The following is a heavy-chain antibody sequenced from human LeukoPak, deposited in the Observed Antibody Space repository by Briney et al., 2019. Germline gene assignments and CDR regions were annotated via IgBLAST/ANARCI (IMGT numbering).Heavy chain of an antibody. CDR2: ISSSGSTI. CDR1: GFTFSDYY. V-gene: IGHV3-11*01. CDR3: ARVKRGIIRNYGNSLNWFDP. J-gene: IGHJ5*02. D-gene: IGHD4-11*01. Sequence: PGGSLRLSCAASGFTFSDYYMSWVRQAPGKGLEWVSYISSSGSTIYYADSVKGRFTISRDNAKNSLYLQMNSLRAEDTAVYYCARVKRGIIRNYGNSLNWFDPCGQGTLVTVSS.